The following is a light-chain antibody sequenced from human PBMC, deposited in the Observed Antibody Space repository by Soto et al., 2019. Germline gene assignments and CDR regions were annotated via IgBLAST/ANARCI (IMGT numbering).Light chain of an antibody. V-gene: IGLV2-8*01. Sequence: QSALTQPPSASGSPGQSVTISCTGTSSDVGGYNYVSWYQQHPGEAPKLMIYEVSKRPSGVPDRFSGSKSGNTASLTVSGLQAEDEADYYCSSYAGSKTFVFGNWTKVTVL. J-gene: IGLJ1*01. CDR2: EVS. CDR1: SSDVGGYNY. CDR3: SSYAGSKTFV.